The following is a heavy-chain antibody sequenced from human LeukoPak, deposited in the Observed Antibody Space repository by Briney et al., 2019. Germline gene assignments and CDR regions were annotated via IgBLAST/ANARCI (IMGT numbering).Heavy chain of an antibody. Sequence: SLKVSCKPSEGTFTSYAISWVRQAPGQRLEWMGGIIPIFGTANYAQKFQGRVTITADKSTSTAYMELSSLRSEDTAVYYCARVGITMVRGANNWFDPWGQGTLVTVSS. J-gene: IGHJ5*02. CDR2: IIPIFGTA. CDR1: EGTFTSYA. D-gene: IGHD3-10*01. CDR3: ARVGITMVRGANNWFDP. V-gene: IGHV1-69*06.